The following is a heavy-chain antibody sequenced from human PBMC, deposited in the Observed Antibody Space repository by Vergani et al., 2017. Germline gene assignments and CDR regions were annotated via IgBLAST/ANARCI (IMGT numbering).Heavy chain of an antibody. J-gene: IGHJ5*02. CDR3: AHSLMITFGGVIVTGNWFDP. Sequence: QITLKESGPTLVKPTQTLTLTCTFSGFSLSTSGVGVGWIRQPPGKALEWLALIYWDDDKRYSPSLKSRLTITKDTSKNQVVLTMTNMDPVDTATYFCAHSLMITFGGVIVTGNWFDPWGQGTLVTVSS. D-gene: IGHD3-16*02. CDR1: GFSLSTSGVG. CDR2: IYWDDDK. V-gene: IGHV2-5*02.